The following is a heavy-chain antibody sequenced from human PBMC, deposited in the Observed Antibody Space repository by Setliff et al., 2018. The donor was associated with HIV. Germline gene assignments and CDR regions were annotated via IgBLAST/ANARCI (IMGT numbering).Heavy chain of an antibody. CDR3: ARAGGGATDQAFDI. Sequence: ASVKVSCKASGYTFTYRYLHWVRQAPGQGLEWLGIIDPNGGATNNAQKLQGRLTVTTDTSTGTLYMELSNLRSDDSAVYYCARAGGGATDQAFDIWGQGTMVTVSS. CDR1: GYTFTYRY. J-gene: IGHJ3*02. V-gene: IGHV1-46*01. CDR2: IDPNGGAT. D-gene: IGHD2-2*01.